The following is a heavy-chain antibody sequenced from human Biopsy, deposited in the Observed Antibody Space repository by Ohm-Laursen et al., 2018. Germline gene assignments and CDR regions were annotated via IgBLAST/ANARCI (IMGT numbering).Heavy chain of an antibody. V-gene: IGHV4-34*01. J-gene: IGHJ4*02. CDR1: GESFNGYY. D-gene: IGHD2-2*01. CDR2: INHSGRT. Sequence: TLSLTCAVYGESFNGYYWSWIRQTPGKGLEWIGEINHSGRTNYNPSLKSRVTISVDTSKNQFSLKLNSVTAADTAVYYCARMPHFDYWGQGILVTVSS. CDR3: ARMPHFDY.